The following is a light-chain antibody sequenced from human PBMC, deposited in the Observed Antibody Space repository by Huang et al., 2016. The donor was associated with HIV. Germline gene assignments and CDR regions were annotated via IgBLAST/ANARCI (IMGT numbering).Light chain of an antibody. CDR1: QSVSSY. CDR3: QQRINWPSLT. V-gene: IGKV3-11*01. J-gene: IGKJ4*01. CDR2: DAS. Sequence: EIVLTQSPVTLSLSPGERATLSCRASQSVSSYLAWYQQKPGQAPRRLIYDASNRATGIPARFSGSGSGTDFTLTISSLEPEDFAVYYCQQRINWPSLTFGGGTKVEIK.